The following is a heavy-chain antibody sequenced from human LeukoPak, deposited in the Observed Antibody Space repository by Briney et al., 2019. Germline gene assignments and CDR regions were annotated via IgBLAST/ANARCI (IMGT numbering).Heavy chain of an antibody. CDR1: GFTVSSNY. CDR3: ARDAVDTANAV. D-gene: IGHD5-18*01. V-gene: IGHV3-53*01. CDR2: IYSGGST. Sequence: GGFLRLSCAASGFTVSSNYMSWVRQAPGKGLEWVSVIYSGGSTYYADSVKGRFTISRDNSKNTLYLQMNSLRAEDTAVYYCARDAVDTANAVWGQGTTVTVSS. J-gene: IGHJ6*02.